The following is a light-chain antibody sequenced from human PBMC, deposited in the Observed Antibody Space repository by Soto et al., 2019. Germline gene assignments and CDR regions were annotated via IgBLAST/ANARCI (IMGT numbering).Light chain of an antibody. CDR1: QGLTNY. Sequence: DIQMTQSPSSLSASVGDRVTITCRAIQGLTNYYVAWYQQRPGKVPKLLIYAASTLQSGVPSRFSGSGSGTKFTLTISSLQPDDFATYYCQQYNSYSVWTFGQGTKVAI. V-gene: IGKV1-27*01. CDR2: AAS. CDR3: QQYNSYSVWT. J-gene: IGKJ1*01.